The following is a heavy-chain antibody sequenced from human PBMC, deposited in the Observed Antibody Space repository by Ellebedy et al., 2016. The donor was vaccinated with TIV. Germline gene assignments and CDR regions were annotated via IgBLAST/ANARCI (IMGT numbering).Heavy chain of an antibody. Sequence: SVKGRFTISRDNSKNTLYLQMSSLRAEDTAIYYCAKDRTWASGVFDYWGQGTLVTVSS. J-gene: IGHJ4*02. D-gene: IGHD3-10*01. V-gene: IGHV3-23*01. CDR3: AKDRTWASGVFDY.